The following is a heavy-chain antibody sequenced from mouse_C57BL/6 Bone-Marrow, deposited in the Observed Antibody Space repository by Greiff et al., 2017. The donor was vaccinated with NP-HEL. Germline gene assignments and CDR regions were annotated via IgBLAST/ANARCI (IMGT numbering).Heavy chain of an antibody. J-gene: IGHJ3*01. CDR1: GFTFSDFY. Sequence: EVHLVESGGGLVQSGRSPRLSCATSGFTFSDFYMEWVRQAPGKGLEWIAASRNKANDYTTEYSASVKGRFIVSRDTSQSILYLQMNALRAEDTAIYYCARDAQDSSGYWFAYWGQGTLVTVSA. V-gene: IGHV7-1*01. D-gene: IGHD3-2*02. CDR3: ARDAQDSSGYWFAY. CDR2: SRNKANDYTT.